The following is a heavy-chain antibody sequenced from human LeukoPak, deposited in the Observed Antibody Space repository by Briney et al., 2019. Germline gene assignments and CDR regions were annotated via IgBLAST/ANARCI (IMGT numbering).Heavy chain of an antibody. D-gene: IGHD4-23*01. Sequence: SGGTLRLSCAASGVTFSIYGMSWVRQAPGRGLEWVSAMSGSGGSTYYADSVKGRFTISRDNSKNTLYLQMNGLRAEDTAVYYCARDYGGSSPFDYWGQGTLVTVSS. V-gene: IGHV3-23*01. CDR2: MSGSGGST. CDR1: GVTFSIYG. CDR3: ARDYGGSSPFDY. J-gene: IGHJ4*02.